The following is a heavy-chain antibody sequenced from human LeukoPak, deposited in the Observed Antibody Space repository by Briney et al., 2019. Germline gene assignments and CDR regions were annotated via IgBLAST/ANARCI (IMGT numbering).Heavy chain of an antibody. Sequence: SETLSLTCAVYGGSFSGYYWSWIRQPPGKGLEWIGEINHSGSTNYNPSLKSRVTISVDTSKNQFSLKLSSVTAADTAVYYCARHRTIYYDSSGYWVWGQGTLVTVSS. CDR1: GGSFSGYY. CDR2: INHSGST. V-gene: IGHV4-34*01. CDR3: ARHRTIYYDSSGYWV. D-gene: IGHD3-22*01. J-gene: IGHJ4*02.